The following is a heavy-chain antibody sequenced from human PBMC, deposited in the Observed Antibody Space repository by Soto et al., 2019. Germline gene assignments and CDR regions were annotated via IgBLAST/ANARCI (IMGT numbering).Heavy chain of an antibody. Sequence: QVQLQESGPGLVKPSQTLSLTCTVSGGSISSGGYYWSWIRQHPGKGLEWIGYIYYSGSTYYNPSLKSRVTISVDTSKNQFSLKLSSMTAADTAVYYCARDLNLSYYFDYWGQGTLVTVSS. J-gene: IGHJ4*02. CDR1: GGSISSGGYY. CDR3: ARDLNLSYYFDY. V-gene: IGHV4-31*03. CDR2: IYYSGST.